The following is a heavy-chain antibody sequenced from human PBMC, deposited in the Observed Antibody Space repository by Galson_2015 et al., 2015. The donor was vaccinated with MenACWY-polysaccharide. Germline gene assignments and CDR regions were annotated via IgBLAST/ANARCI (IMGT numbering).Heavy chain of an antibody. CDR1: GFTFSSYG. D-gene: IGHD5-18*01. J-gene: IGHJ4*01. Sequence: SLRLSCAASGFTFSSYGMHWVRQAPGKGLDWVAVISDDGTYKYYADSVKGRFTISRDNSKNTLFLQMNSLRAEDTAVYYCAKGAVNTPMTFPFDLWGHGTLVTVSS. CDR2: ISDDGTYK. V-gene: IGHV3-30*18. CDR3: AKGAVNTPMTFPFDL.